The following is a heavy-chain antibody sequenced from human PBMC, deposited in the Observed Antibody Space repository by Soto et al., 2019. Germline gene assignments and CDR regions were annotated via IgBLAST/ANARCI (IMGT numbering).Heavy chain of an antibody. CDR3: ARPLYLPQFDI. V-gene: IGHV1-18*01. CDR1: GYTFTGFG. J-gene: IGHJ3*02. Sequence: QVQLVQSGPEVKKPGASVKVSCKASGYTFTGFGISWVRQAPGLGLEWMGWISAHNGNTNFAQKFQGRLTLTTQKSTSTAYMELRSLISDDTAVYYCARPLYLPQFDIWGQGTRVSVSS. D-gene: IGHD3-16*02. CDR2: ISAHNGNT.